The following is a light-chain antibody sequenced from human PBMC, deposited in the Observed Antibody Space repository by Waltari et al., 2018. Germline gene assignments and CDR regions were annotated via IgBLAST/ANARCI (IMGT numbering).Light chain of an antibody. J-gene: IGLJ2*01. CDR2: SNN. Sequence: QSVLTQPPSASGTPGQRVTIPCSGTSSNTGRNTFNWYPHLPGTPPKLLIYSNNQRPSGVPARFSGSKSGTSASLAISGLQSEDEADYYCAAWDDSLHGPVFGGGTKLTVL. CDR1: SSNTGRNT. V-gene: IGLV1-44*01. CDR3: AAWDDSLHGPV.